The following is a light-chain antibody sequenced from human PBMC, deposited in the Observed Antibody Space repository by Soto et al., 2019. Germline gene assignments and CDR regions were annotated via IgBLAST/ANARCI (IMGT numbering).Light chain of an antibody. Sequence: IQVTQFPSSPSASVGSRVTFFCRSSRNGATFVNWYPQKPAKAPKLLIVAASSLHSGVPSRFSGSGSGTDFTVTIRSLQPEDVATYYCQQSFSIPPTFGQGTKVDIK. CDR2: AAS. V-gene: IGKV1-39*01. J-gene: IGKJ1*01. CDR3: QQSFSIPPT. CDR1: RNGATF.